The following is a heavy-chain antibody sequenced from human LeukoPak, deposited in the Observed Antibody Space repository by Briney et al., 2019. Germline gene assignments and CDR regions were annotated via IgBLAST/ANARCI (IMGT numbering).Heavy chain of an antibody. CDR3: ARSLPDYPTIFGVVTYYYMDV. J-gene: IGHJ6*03. V-gene: IGHV4-38-2*02. CDR1: GYSISSGYY. CDR2: IYHSGST. Sequence: SETLSLTCTVSGYSISSGYYWGWIRQPPGKGLEWIGSIYHSGSTYYNPSLKSRVTISVDTSKNQFSLKLSSVTAADTAVYYCARSLPDYPTIFGVVTYYYMDVWGKGTTVTVSS. D-gene: IGHD3-3*01.